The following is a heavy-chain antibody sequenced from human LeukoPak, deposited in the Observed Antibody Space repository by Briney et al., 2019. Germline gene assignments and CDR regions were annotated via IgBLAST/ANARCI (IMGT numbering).Heavy chain of an antibody. Sequence: PGGSLRLSCAASGFSFRTYAMTWARQAPGKGLEWVSSISGSGATTYNADPLKGRFTISRDNSKNTLYLQMNSLRAEDTAVYYCVRESTSSGYYYAPDYWGQGTLVTVS. J-gene: IGHJ4*02. CDR3: VRESTSSGYYYAPDY. CDR1: GFSFRTYA. V-gene: IGHV3-23*01. CDR2: ISGSGATT. D-gene: IGHD3-22*01.